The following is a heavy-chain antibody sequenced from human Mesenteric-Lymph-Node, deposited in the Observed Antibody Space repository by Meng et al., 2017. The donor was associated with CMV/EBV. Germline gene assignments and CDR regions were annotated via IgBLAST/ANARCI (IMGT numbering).Heavy chain of an antibody. CDR2: IRYDASNK. J-gene: IGHJ4*02. Sequence: GGSLRLSCAASGFVFSNYGMHWVRQAPGKGLEWVTFIRYDASNKDYRDSVKGRFTISRDNSKNTLYLQMNSLRAEDTAVYYCAKAPGYYPHYSDYWGQGTLVTVSS. CDR3: AKAPGYYPHYSDY. CDR1: GFVFSNYG. D-gene: IGHD3-22*01. V-gene: IGHV3-30*02.